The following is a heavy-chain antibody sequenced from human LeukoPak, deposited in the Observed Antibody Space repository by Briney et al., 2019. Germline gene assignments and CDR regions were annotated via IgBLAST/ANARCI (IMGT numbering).Heavy chain of an antibody. D-gene: IGHD5-18*01. J-gene: IGHJ4*02. Sequence: ASVKVSCKASGYTFIGYYVHWVRQAPGQGLEWMGWINPNSGGTNYAQKFQGRVTMTRDTSISTAYMELSRLRSDDTAVYYCARDKSWIQLWLRRGYYFDYWGQGTLVTVSS. V-gene: IGHV1-2*02. CDR2: INPNSGGT. CDR1: GYTFIGYY. CDR3: ARDKSWIQLWLRRGYYFDY.